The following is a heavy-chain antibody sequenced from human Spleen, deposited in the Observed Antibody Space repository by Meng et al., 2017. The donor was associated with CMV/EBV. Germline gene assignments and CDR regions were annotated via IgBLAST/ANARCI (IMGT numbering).Heavy chain of an antibody. D-gene: IGHD6-19*01. Sequence: GSLRLSCTVSGYSISINYRWGWIRQPPGKGLEWIGSIYYSGNTYYNPSLKSRVTISVDTSKNQFSLRLSSVAAADTAVYYCARDRGTSGWVPFDYWGQGTLVTVSS. V-gene: IGHV4-38-2*02. CDR1: GYSISINYR. CDR3: ARDRGTSGWVPFDY. CDR2: IYYSGNT. J-gene: IGHJ4*02.